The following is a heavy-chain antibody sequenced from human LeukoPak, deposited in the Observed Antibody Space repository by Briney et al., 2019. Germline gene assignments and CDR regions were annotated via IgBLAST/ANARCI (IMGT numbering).Heavy chain of an antibody. CDR2: IKPDGSEK. J-gene: IGHJ5*01. V-gene: IGHV3-7*01. CDR3: VRGGTYWTVS. CDR1: GFVFSASY. Sequence: GGYLRLYCAASGFVFSASYMSWVRKAQGKGLEWVATIKPDGSEKYHVDSVSGRFTISRDNTNDLLFLQMNSMRVDDTAVYYCVRGGTYWTVSWGQGTLVNVS.